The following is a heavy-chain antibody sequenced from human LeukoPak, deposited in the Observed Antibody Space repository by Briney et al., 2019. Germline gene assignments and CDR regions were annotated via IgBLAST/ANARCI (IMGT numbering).Heavy chain of an antibody. CDR2: IYYSGNT. V-gene: IGHV4-31*03. D-gene: IGHD3-16*01. CDR3: ARTFGESAYYFDY. CDR1: GGSISSGGYF. Sequence: SETLSLTCTVSGGSISSGGYFWSWIRQHPGQGLEWIGYIYYSGNTYYSPSLKSRVTISIDTSKNQFSLKLSSVTAADTAVYYCARTFGESAYYFDYWGQGTLVSVSS. J-gene: IGHJ4*02.